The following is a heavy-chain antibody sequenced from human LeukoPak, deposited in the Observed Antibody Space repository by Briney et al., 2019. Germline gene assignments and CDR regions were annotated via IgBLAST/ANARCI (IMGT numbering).Heavy chain of an antibody. V-gene: IGHV3-30*02. Sequence: PGGSLRLSCAASGFTFSSYGMHWVRQAPGKGLEWVAFIRYDGSNKYYADSVKGRLIISRDNSKNTLYLQMNSLRAEDTAVYYCAKGGKYDILTGFRRSRLLGDSWGQGTLVTVSS. CDR1: GFTFSSYG. CDR3: AKGGKYDILTGFRRSRLLGDS. CDR2: IRYDGSNK. D-gene: IGHD3-9*01. J-gene: IGHJ4*02.